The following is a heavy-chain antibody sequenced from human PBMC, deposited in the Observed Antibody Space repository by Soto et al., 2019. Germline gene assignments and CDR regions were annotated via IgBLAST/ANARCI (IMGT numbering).Heavy chain of an antibody. J-gene: IGHJ6*02. D-gene: IGHD3-3*01. CDR1: GYTFTSYA. CDR2: INAGNGNT. Sequence: GASVKVSCKASGYTFTSYAMHWVRQAPGQRLEWMGWINAGNGNTKYSQKFQGRVTITRDTSASTAYMELSSLRSEDTAVYYCARVFSDFWKGGYYYGMDVWGQGTTVTVSS. CDR3: ARVFSDFWKGGYYYGMDV. V-gene: IGHV1-3*01.